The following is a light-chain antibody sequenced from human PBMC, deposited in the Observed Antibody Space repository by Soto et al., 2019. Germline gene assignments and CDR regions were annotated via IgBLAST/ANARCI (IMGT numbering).Light chain of an antibody. V-gene: IGLV1-40*01. Sequence: QSVLSQPPSVSGAPAQRITISCTGSSSNIGANYDVHWYRQVPGTAPKLLMSGDNNRPSGVADRFSGSKSGTSASLAITRLQAEDEADYYCQSYDSSLNRVFGTGTKVTVL. CDR1: SSNIGANYD. CDR2: GDN. J-gene: IGLJ1*01. CDR3: QSYDSSLNRV.